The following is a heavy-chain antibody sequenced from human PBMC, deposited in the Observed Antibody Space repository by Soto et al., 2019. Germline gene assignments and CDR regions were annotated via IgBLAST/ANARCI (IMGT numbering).Heavy chain of an antibody. CDR3: AKVRYSSPMGYYYGMDV. CDR2: IIPIFGTA. D-gene: IGHD6-19*01. J-gene: IGHJ6*02. Sequence: SVKVSCKASRVAFSKFIVTWVRQAPGLGLEWVGGIIPIFGTANYAQKFQGRVTITADESTSTSYMEVNNLRSEDTAAYYCAKVRYSSPMGYYYGMDVWGQGTTVTVSS. V-gene: IGHV1-69*13. CDR1: RVAFSKFI.